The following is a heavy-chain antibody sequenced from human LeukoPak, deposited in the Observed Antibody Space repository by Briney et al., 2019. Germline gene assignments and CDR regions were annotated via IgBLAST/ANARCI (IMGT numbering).Heavy chain of an antibody. D-gene: IGHD1-26*01. Sequence: SVKVSCKASGGTFSSYAISWVRQAPGQGLQWMGRTIPILGIANYAQKFQGRVTITADKSTSTANMELSSLRSEDTAVYYCARVSRWELTRLDYWGQGTLVTVSS. CDR3: ARVSRWELTRLDY. V-gene: IGHV1-69*04. J-gene: IGHJ4*02. CDR1: GGTFSSYA. CDR2: TIPILGIA.